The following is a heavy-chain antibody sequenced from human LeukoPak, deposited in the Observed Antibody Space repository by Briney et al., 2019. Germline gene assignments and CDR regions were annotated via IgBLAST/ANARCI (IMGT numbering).Heavy chain of an antibody. Sequence: PGGSLRLSCAASGFIFSSYAMSWVRQAPGKGLEWVSAISGGAISTYYADSVKGRFTISRDNSRNTLYLQMNSLRAEDTAVYYCARGRNTGRQFYFDYWGQGTLVTVAS. CDR3: ARGRNTGRQFYFDY. D-gene: IGHD5-18*01. J-gene: IGHJ4*02. CDR1: GFIFSSYA. V-gene: IGHV3-23*01. CDR2: ISGGAIST.